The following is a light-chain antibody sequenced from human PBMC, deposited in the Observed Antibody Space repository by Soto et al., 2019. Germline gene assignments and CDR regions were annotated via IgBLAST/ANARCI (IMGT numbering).Light chain of an antibody. V-gene: IGLV1-51*01. J-gene: IGLJ1*01. Sequence: QSVLTQPPSVSAAPGQKVTISCSGSSSNIGGNSVSWYQQLPGTAPKLLIYDDNKRPPGIPDRFSGSKSGTSATLGITGFQTGDEADYYCGTWDSSLSAGVFGTGTKVTVL. CDR3: GTWDSSLSAGV. CDR2: DDN. CDR1: SSNIGGNS.